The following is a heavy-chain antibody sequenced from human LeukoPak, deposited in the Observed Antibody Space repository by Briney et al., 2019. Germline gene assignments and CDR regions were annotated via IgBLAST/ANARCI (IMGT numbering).Heavy chain of an antibody. CDR2: TSGPGATT. J-gene: IGHJ4*02. D-gene: IGHD3-16*01. CDR1: GFTFSNYV. CDR3: AKVGVWGSFAYYFDY. V-gene: IGHV3-23*01. Sequence: GGSLRLSCAASGFTFSNYVMSWVRQAPGKGLEWVSATSGPGATTYYADSVKGRFTISRDNSKNTLSLQVDSLRAEDTAVYYCAKVGVWGSFAYYFDYWGQGALVTVSS.